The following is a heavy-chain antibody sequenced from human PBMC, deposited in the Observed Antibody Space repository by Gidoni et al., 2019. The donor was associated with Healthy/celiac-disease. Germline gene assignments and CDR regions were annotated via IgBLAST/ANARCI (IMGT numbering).Heavy chain of an antibody. CDR3: ARGAVVAATNFLGY. Sequence: QLQQWGAGLLKPSETLSLTCAVYGGSFSGYYWSWIRQPPGKGLEWIGEINHSGSTNYNPSLKSRVTISVDTSKNQFSLKLSSVTAADTAVYYCARGAVVAATNFLGYWGQGTLVTVSS. D-gene: IGHD2-15*01. CDR1: GGSFSGYY. CDR2: INHSGST. J-gene: IGHJ4*02. V-gene: IGHV4-34*01.